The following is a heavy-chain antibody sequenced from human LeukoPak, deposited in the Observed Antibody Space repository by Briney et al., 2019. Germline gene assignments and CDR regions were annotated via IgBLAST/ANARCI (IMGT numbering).Heavy chain of an antibody. J-gene: IGHJ3*02. V-gene: IGHV3-7*01. CDR1: GFTFSSYW. Sequence: GGSLRLSCAASGFTFSSYWMSWVRQAPGKGLEWVANIKQDGSEKYYVDSVKGRFTISRDNAKNSLYLQMNSLRAEDTAVYYCARESVTRTMIVVIITSGRGDAFDIWGQGTMVTVSP. CDR3: ARESVTRTMIVVIITSGRGDAFDI. CDR2: IKQDGSEK. D-gene: IGHD3-22*01.